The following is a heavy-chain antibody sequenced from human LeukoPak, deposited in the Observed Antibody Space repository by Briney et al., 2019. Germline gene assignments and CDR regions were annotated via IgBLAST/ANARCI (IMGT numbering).Heavy chain of an antibody. CDR1: GFTFSSYW. V-gene: IGHV3-7*01. J-gene: IGHJ3*02. CDR2: IKQDGSEK. CDR3: ARDPNYGSESYYSDAFDI. Sequence: GGSLRLSCAASGFTFSSYWMSWVRQAPGKGLEWVANIKQDGSEKYYVDSVKGRFTISRDNAKNSLYLQMNSLRAEDTAVYYCARDPNYGSESYYSDAFDIWGQGTMVTVSS. D-gene: IGHD3-10*01.